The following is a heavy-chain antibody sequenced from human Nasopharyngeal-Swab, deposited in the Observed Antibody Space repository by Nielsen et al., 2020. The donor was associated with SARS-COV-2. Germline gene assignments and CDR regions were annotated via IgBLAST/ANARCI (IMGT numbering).Heavy chain of an antibody. CDR3: ARVLGATDGMDV. J-gene: IGHJ6*02. V-gene: IGHV1-46*01. D-gene: IGHD1-26*01. CDR1: GYSFTSYY. Sequence: VSVKVSCKASGYSFTSYYMHWVRQAPGQGLEWMGIINPSGGSTSYAQKFQGRVTMTRDTSTSTVYMELSSLRSEDTAVYYCARVLGATDGMDVWGQGTTVTVSS. CDR2: INPSGGST.